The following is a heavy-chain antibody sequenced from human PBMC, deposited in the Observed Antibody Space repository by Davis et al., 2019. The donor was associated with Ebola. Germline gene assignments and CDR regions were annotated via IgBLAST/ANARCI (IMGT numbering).Heavy chain of an antibody. CDR3: ASPLAYCGGDCYLYY. CDR2: IIPIFGTA. D-gene: IGHD2-21*01. V-gene: IGHV1-69*13. Sequence: SVKVSCKASGGTFSSYAISWVRQAPGQGLEWMGGIIPIFGTANYAQKFQGRVTITADESTSTAYMELSSLRSEDTAVYYCASPLAYCGGDCYLYYWGQGTLVTVSS. CDR1: GGTFSSYA. J-gene: IGHJ4*02.